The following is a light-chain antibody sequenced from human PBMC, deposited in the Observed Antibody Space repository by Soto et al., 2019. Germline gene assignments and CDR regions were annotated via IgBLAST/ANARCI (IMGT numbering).Light chain of an antibody. CDR1: NLGDRF. Sequence: SYELTQPPSVSVSPGQTASITCSGDNLGDRFVCWYQHKPGQSPVLVISQDKKRPSGIPARFSGSNSGNTATLTISGTQAVDEADYYCQAWDGATLVFGGGTKVTVL. J-gene: IGLJ2*01. CDR3: QAWDGATLV. CDR2: QDK. V-gene: IGLV3-1*01.